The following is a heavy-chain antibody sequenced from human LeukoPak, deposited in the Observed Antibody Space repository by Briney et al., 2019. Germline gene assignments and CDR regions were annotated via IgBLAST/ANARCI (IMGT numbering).Heavy chain of an antibody. J-gene: IGHJ4*02. Sequence: PGGSLRLSCAASGFTFSGSAMHWVRQASGKGLEWVGRVRSKANSYATAYAASVKGRFTISRDDSKNTAYLQMNSLKTEDTAVYYCTSPGMVATRDYWGQGTLVTFS. D-gene: IGHD5-12*01. CDR3: TSPGMVATRDY. CDR1: GFTFSGSA. V-gene: IGHV3-73*01. CDR2: VRSKANSYAT.